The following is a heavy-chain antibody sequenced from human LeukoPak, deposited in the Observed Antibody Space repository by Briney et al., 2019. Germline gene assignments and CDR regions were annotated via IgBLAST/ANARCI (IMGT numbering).Heavy chain of an antibody. V-gene: IGHV3-48*02. D-gene: IGHD1-26*01. Sequence: GGSLRLSCAVSGFTFSTYRMNWVRQAPGMGLEWVSYISSSSSITYYADSVKGRFTISRDNAKNSLFLQMDSLRDEDTAVYYCARQVGVDDAFDIWGQGTMVTISS. CDR1: GFTFSTYR. CDR3: ARQVGVDDAFDI. J-gene: IGHJ3*02. CDR2: ISSSSSIT.